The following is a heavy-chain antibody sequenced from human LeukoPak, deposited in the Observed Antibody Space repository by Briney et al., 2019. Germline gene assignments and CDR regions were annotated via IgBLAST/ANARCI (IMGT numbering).Heavy chain of an antibody. Sequence: GGSLRLSCAASGFTFSSYSMNWVRQAPGKVLEWVSYISSSSSTIYYADSVKGRFTISRDNAKNSLYLQMNSLRGEDTAVYFCARDEDEAYDYDRSGYYPLDYWGQGTLVTVSS. D-gene: IGHD3-22*01. CDR3: ARDEDEAYDYDRSGYYPLDY. J-gene: IGHJ4*02. CDR1: GFTFSSYS. V-gene: IGHV3-48*01. CDR2: ISSSSSTI.